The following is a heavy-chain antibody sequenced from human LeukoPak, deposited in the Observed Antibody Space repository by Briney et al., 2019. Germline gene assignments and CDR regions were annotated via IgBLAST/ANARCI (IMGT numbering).Heavy chain of an antibody. Sequence: SETLPLTCSVSGGSISSRNYYWGWIRQPPGKGLEWIGSIFYTGNTYYNPSLRSRVTMSVDTSKNQFSLNLSSVTAADMAVYYCSRHVNTFDYWGQGTLVTVSS. J-gene: IGHJ4*02. V-gene: IGHV4-39*01. CDR1: GGSISSRNYY. CDR3: SRHVNTFDY. CDR2: IFYTGNT.